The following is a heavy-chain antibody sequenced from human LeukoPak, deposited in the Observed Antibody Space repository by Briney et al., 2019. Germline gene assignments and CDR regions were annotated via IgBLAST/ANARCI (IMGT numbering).Heavy chain of an antibody. D-gene: IGHD4-17*01. J-gene: IGHJ5*02. CDR1: GGSISSYY. V-gene: IGHV4-59*08. CDR2: IYYSGST. Sequence: SETLSLTCTVSGGSISSYYWSWIRQPPGKGLEWIGYIYYSGSTNYNPSLKSRVTISVDTSKNQFSLKLSSVTAADTAVYYCARRDYVFSHWFDPWGQGTLVTVSS. CDR3: ARRDYVFSHWFDP.